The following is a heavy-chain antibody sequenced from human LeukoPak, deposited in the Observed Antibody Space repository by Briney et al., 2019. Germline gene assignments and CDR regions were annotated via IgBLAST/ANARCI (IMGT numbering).Heavy chain of an antibody. D-gene: IGHD3-22*01. CDR2: ISTSGSTK. J-gene: IGHJ3*02. CDR3: ARDRDPGYNDSSGYRRVNAFDI. Sequence: GSLRLSCAASGFTFSSYSMIWVRQAPGKGLEWVSYISTSGSTKYYADSVKGRFTISRDNAKNSLYLQMNSLRAEDTAVYYCARDRDPGYNDSSGYRRVNAFDIWGQGTMVTVSS. V-gene: IGHV3-48*04. CDR1: GFTFSSYS.